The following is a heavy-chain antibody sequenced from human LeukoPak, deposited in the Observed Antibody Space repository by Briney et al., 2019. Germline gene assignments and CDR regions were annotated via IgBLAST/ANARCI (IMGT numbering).Heavy chain of an antibody. CDR3: VRDRGGYHYFDY. V-gene: IGHV3-33*01. J-gene: IGHJ4*02. CDR2: IWYDGSKS. CDR1: GFTFRNFG. D-gene: IGHD3-16*02. Sequence: SGGSLRLSCAASGFTFRNFGMHWVRQAPGKGLEWVAIIWYDGSKSYYADSVKDRFTFSRDNSKNTVYLQMNGLRAGDTAVYFCVRDRGGYHYFDYWGQGTLVTVSS.